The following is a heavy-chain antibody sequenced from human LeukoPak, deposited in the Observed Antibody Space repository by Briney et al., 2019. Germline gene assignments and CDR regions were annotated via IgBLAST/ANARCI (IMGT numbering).Heavy chain of an antibody. D-gene: IGHD6-6*01. CDR2: IYSGGST. CDR1: GFTVSSNY. J-gene: IGHJ2*01. V-gene: IGHV3-66*01. CDR3: ARVPRPFGIAARPYWYFDL. Sequence: PGGSLRLSRAASGFTVSSNYMSWVRQAPGKGLEWVSVIYSGGSTYYADSVKGRFTISRDNSKNTLYLQMNSLRAEDTAVYYCARVPRPFGIAARPYWYFDLWGRGTLVTVSS.